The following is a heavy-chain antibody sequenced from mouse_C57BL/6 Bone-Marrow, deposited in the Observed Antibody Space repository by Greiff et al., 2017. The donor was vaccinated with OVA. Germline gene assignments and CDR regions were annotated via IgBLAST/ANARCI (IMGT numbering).Heavy chain of an antibody. D-gene: IGHD1-1*01. J-gene: IGHJ1*03. CDR3: GGRTVVATRYFDV. V-gene: IGHV1-78*01. CDR2: IYPRDGST. CDR1: GYTFTDHT. Sequence: VQLQQSDAELVKPGASVTISCKVSGYTFTDHTIRWMKQRPEQGLEWIGYIYPRDGSTKYNEKFKGKATLTADKSSSTAYMLLNSLTSDDSAVDFCGGRTVVATRYFDVWGTGTTVTVSS.